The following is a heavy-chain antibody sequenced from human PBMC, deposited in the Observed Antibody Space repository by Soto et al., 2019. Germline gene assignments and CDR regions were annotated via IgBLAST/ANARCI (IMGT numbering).Heavy chain of an antibody. J-gene: IGHJ5*02. V-gene: IGHV3-48*01. Sequence: EVQLVESGGGLVQPGGSLRLSCAASGFTFSDYSMNWVRQAPGKGLEWVSYISGGSRTIYYADSVKGRFTISRDNAKNSVYLQMNSSRAEDTAVYYCARFPGKGNSYNWFDPWGQGTLVTVSS. CDR2: ISGGSRTI. CDR3: ARFPGKGNSYNWFDP. CDR1: GFTFSDYS.